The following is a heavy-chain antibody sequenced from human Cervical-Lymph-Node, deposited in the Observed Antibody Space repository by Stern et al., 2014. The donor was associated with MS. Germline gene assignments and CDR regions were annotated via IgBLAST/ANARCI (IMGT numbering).Heavy chain of an antibody. CDR2: IIPIFGTA. CDR1: GGAFSSYA. CDR3: ARDVDGRLYNWFDP. D-gene: IGHD2-21*01. V-gene: IGHV1-69*01. Sequence: QVQLVESGAEVKKPGSSVKVSCKASGGAFSSYAISWVRQAPGQGLEWLGGIIPIFGTANYAQKFQGRVTITADESTSTAYMELSSLRSEDTAVYYCARDVDGRLYNWFDPWGQGTLVTVSS. J-gene: IGHJ5*02.